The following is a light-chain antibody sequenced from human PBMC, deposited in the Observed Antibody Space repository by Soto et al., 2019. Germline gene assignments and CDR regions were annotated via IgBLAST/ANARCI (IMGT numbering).Light chain of an antibody. CDR2: EDA. CDR3: QTWDSSSGWV. V-gene: IGLV3-1*01. CDR1: KLGDKY. J-gene: IGLJ1*01. Sequence: SYELTQPPSVSVSPGQTATSRCSGDKLGDKYACSYQQKPGQSPVLVIDEDAKRPAGHPERFSVSISGSTATLTTGGTQTMDEADYYCQTWDSSSGWVFGTGTKVTVL.